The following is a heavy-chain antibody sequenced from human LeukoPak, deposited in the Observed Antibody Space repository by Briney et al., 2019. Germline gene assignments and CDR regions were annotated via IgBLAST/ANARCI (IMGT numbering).Heavy chain of an antibody. J-gene: IGHJ4*02. Sequence: PGGSLRLSCAASGFTFTSYNMNWVRQAPGKGLEWVSYISTSSSTKYYADSVKGRFTVSRDNAKNSLFLQMNSVRDEDTAVYYCASSRDYPPDWGQGTLVTVSS. CDR3: ASSRDYPPD. D-gene: IGHD4-17*01. V-gene: IGHV3-48*02. CDR1: GFTFTSYN. CDR2: ISTSSSTK.